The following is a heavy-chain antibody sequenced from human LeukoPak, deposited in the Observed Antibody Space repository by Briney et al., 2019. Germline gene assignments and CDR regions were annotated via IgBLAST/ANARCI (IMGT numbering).Heavy chain of an antibody. CDR2: INHSGST. CDR1: GGSFSGYY. J-gene: IGHJ6*03. CDR3: ARGAPGLGYSSSIYYYYMDV. Sequence: PSETLSLTCAVYGGSFSGYYWSWIRQPPGKGLEWIGEINHSGSTNYNPSLKSRVTISVDTSKNQFSLKLSPVTAADTAVYYCARGAPGLGYSSSIYYYYMDVWGKGTTVTVSS. D-gene: IGHD6-13*01. V-gene: IGHV4-34*01.